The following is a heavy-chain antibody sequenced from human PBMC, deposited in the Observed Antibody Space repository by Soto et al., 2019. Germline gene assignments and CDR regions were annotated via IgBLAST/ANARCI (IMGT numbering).Heavy chain of an antibody. D-gene: IGHD1-26*01. J-gene: IGHJ4*02. CDR1: GFTFSSYA. V-gene: IGHV3-23*01. Sequence: GGSLRLSCAASGFTFSSYAMSWVRQAPGKGLEWVSAISGSGGSTYYADSVKGRFTISRDNSKNTLYLQMNSLRAEDTAVYYCAKVKWELLPAHLFFDYWGQGTLVTVS. CDR2: ISGSGGST. CDR3: AKVKWELLPAHLFFDY.